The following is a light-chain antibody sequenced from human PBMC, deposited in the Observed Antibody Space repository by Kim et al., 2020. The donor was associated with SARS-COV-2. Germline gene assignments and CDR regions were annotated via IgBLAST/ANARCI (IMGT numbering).Light chain of an antibody. CDR3: HHRIA. CDR2: DAS. V-gene: IGKV3-11*01. Sequence: EIVLTQSPATLSLSPGERATLSCRASQSLSNNLAWYRQKPGQAPRLLIHDASIRATGIPVSFSGSGSGTDFTLTISSLEPEDFAVYYCHHRIAFGPGTKVDIK. J-gene: IGKJ3*01. CDR1: QSLSNN.